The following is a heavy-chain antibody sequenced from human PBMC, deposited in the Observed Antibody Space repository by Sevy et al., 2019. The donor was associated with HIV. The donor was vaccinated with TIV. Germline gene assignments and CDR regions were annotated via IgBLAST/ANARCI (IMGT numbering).Heavy chain of an antibody. V-gene: IGHV3-15*01. Sequence: GGSLRLSCAASGFTFSNAWMSWVRQAPGKGLEWVGHIKSKTDVRTTDYAAPVKGRFTIARDDSKNTLYLQMNSLKTEDTAIYYCTTDSKTRGLSALLDYWGQGTLVTVSS. CDR1: GFTFSNAW. CDR3: TTDSKTRGLSALLDY. D-gene: IGHD3-10*01. J-gene: IGHJ4*02. CDR2: IKSKTDVRTT.